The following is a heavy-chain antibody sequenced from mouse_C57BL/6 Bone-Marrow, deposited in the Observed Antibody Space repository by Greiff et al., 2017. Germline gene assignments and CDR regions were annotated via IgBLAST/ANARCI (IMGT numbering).Heavy chain of an antibody. J-gene: IGHJ2*01. V-gene: IGHV1-76*01. CDR2: IYPGSGNT. D-gene: IGHD1-1*01. CDR1: GYTFTDYY. CDR3: AKNYYGFDY. Sequence: QVQLQQPGAELVRPGASVKLSCKASGYTFTDYYINWVKQRPGQGLEWIARIYPGSGNTYYNEKFKGKATLTADKSSSTAYMQLSSLTSEDSAVXFCAKNYYGFDYWGQGTTLTVSS.